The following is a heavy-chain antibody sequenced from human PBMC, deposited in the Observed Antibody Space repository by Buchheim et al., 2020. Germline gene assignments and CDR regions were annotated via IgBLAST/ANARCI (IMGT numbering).Heavy chain of an antibody. CDR2: ISGNGGNT. Sequence: EVLLVESGGGLVQPGGSLRLSCAASGLTFSSYAMAWVRQAPGKGLEWVAAISGNGGNTYYADSVKGRFTISRDNSTNTLSLQMNSLRADDTAVYYCAKVMTHCSGGSCYLFDYWGQGTL. D-gene: IGHD2-15*01. CDR3: AKVMTHCSGGSCYLFDY. V-gene: IGHV3-23*04. CDR1: GLTFSSYA. J-gene: IGHJ4*02.